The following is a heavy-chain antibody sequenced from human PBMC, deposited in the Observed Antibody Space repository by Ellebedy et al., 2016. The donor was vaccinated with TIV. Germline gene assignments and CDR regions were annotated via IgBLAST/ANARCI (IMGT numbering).Heavy chain of an antibody. V-gene: IGHV3-23*01. J-gene: IGHJ5*02. Sequence: GGSLRLXXAASGFTFSSYAMSWVRQAPGKGLEWVSAISGSGGSTYYADSVKGRFTISRDNSKNTLYLQMNSLRAEDTAVYYCANLVALEWFSGWFDPWGQGTLVTVSS. CDR3: ANLVALEWFSGWFDP. D-gene: IGHD3-3*01. CDR2: ISGSGGST. CDR1: GFTFSSYA.